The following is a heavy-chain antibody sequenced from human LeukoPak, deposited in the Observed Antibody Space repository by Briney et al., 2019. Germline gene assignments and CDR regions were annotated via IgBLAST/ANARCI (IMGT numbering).Heavy chain of an antibody. CDR1: GYDFISYG. CDR2: ISAYNGNT. Sequence: GASLKVSCKASGYDFISYGFTWGRQAPGRGLEWMGWISAYNGNTNYAPSLQARVSMTTDASASTVSIEVRSLTPDDTAVYYCAEGAKSGLHYWGQGTLVTVSS. V-gene: IGHV1-18*01. J-gene: IGHJ4*02. CDR3: AEGAKSGLHY. D-gene: IGHD6-25*01.